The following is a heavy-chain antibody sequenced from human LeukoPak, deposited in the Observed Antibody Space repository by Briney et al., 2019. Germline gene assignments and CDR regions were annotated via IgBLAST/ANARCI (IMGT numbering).Heavy chain of an antibody. CDR2: ITSNGGNK. CDR1: GFSFSTFT. D-gene: IGHD2-2*01. Sequence: PGGSLRLSCAASGFSFSTFTMHWVRQAPGKGLEYVSAITSNGGNKYYATSVTGRFTISRDNSKNTVYLQMGSLTTEDVALYYCAREFCDTNKCYGAALGYWGQGTLVTVSS. V-gene: IGHV3-64*01. CDR3: AREFCDTNKCYGAALGY. J-gene: IGHJ4*02.